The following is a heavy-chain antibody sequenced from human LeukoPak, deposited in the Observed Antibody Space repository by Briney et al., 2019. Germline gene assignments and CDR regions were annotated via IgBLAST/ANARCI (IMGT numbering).Heavy chain of an antibody. CDR2: IYYSGST. Sequence: PSETLSLTCTVSGGSISSYYWSWIRQPPGKGLEWIGYIYYSGSTKYNPSLKSRVTISVDTSKSQFSLKLTSVTAADTAVYYCARLGIGVVPSAMLGDYYFDYWGQGTLVTVSS. V-gene: IGHV4-59*08. D-gene: IGHD2-2*01. CDR1: GGSISSYY. CDR3: ARLGIGVVPSAMLGDYYFDY. J-gene: IGHJ4*02.